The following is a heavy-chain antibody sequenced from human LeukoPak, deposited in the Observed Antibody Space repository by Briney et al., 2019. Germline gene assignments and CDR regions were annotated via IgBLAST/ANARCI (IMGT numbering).Heavy chain of an antibody. D-gene: IGHD3-16*01. CDR2: ISYDGSNK. Sequence: GGSLRLSYAASGFTFSSYGMHWVRQAPGKGLEWVAVISYDGSNKYYADSVKGRFTISRDNSKNTLYLQMNSLRAEDTAVYYCARDLMGGRLAEYFQHWGQGTLVTVSS. CDR1: GFTFSSYG. CDR3: ARDLMGGRLAEYFQH. J-gene: IGHJ1*01. V-gene: IGHV3-30*03.